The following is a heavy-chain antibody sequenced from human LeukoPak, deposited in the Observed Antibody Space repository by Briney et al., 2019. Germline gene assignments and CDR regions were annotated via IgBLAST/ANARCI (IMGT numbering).Heavy chain of an antibody. CDR2: ISYDGSNK. D-gene: IGHD3-22*01. CDR1: GFTFSNFA. V-gene: IGHV3-30*18. CDR3: AKDQHLYTMIVLHY. Sequence: GGSLRLSCAASGFTFSNFAMHWVRQAPGKGLEWVAVISYDGSNKYYADSVKGRFTISRDNSKNTLYLQVNSLRAEDTAVYYCAKDQHLYTMIVLHYWGQGTLVSVSS. J-gene: IGHJ4*02.